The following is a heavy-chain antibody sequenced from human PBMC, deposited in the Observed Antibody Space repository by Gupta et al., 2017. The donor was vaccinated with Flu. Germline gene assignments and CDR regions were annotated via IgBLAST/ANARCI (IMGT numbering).Heavy chain of an antibody. CDR1: GFTFSMYG. Sequence: QLVESGGGVVQFGTSLRRSCPASGFTFSMYGLHGVRQAPDKGLEWVADIASDGSHKDYADSVRGRFTISIDNSKNTLSLEMDSMRVEDTAVYYCAKDGPWTASCPYYCYYMDVWGKGTTVTVSS. D-gene: IGHD2-2*01. CDR3: AKDGPWTASCPYYCYYMDV. J-gene: IGHJ6*03. CDR2: IASDGSHK. V-gene: IGHV3-30*18.